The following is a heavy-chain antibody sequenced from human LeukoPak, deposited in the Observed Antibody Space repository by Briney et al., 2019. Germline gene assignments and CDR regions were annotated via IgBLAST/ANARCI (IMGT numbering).Heavy chain of an antibody. CDR2: INHGGST. J-gene: IGHJ4*02. CDR1: GGSFSGYY. V-gene: IGHV4-34*01. D-gene: IGHD5-18*01. CDR3: ARGDSYGYLTANYFDY. Sequence: SETLSLTCAVYGGSFSGYYCGWIRQPPGKGLEWIGEINHGGSTNYNPSLKSRVTISVDTSKNQFSLKLSSVTAADTAVYYCARGDSYGYLTANYFDYWGQGTLVTVSS.